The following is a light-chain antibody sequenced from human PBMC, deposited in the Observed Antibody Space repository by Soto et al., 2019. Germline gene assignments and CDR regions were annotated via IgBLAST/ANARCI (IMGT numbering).Light chain of an antibody. Sequence: DIVMTQSPDSLAVSLGERATINCKSSQSVLYRSKNKDYLAWYQQKPGQPPKLLIYWASTRESGVPDRFSGSGSGTDYTLTISSLQAEDVAVYYCQQYYTTPITFGPGTKVDIK. CDR2: WAS. V-gene: IGKV4-1*01. CDR1: QSVLYRSKNKDY. CDR3: QQYYTTPIT. J-gene: IGKJ3*01.